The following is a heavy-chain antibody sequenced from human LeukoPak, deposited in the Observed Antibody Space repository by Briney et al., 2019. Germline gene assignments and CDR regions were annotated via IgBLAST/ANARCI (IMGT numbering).Heavy chain of an antibody. Sequence: SETLSLTCAVYGGSFSGYYWSWIRQPPGKGLEWIGEINHSGSTNYNPSLKSRVTISVDTSKNQFSLKLSSVTAADTAVYYCARWRVIAAAGIDYWGQGTLGTVSS. CDR2: INHSGST. CDR1: GGSFSGYY. J-gene: IGHJ4*02. D-gene: IGHD6-13*01. CDR3: ARWRVIAAAGIDY. V-gene: IGHV4-34*01.